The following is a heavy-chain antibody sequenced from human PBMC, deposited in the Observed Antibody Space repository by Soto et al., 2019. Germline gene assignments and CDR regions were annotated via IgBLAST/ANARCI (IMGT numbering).Heavy chain of an antibody. J-gene: IGHJ4*02. D-gene: IGHD3-22*01. V-gene: IGHV1-18*01. Sequence: QVQLVQSGAEVKKPGASVKVSCKASGYTFTSYGISWVRQAPGQGLEWMGWISAYNGNTNYAQKLQGRVNMTTDTSPSTAYMELGSLRSDDTAVYYCARGPPSYYDSSGYYKYFDYWGQGTLVTVSS. CDR3: ARGPPSYYDSSGYYKYFDY. CDR2: ISAYNGNT. CDR1: GYTFTSYG.